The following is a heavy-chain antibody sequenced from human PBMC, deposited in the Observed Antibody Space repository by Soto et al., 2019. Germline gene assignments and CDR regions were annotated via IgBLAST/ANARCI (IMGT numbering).Heavy chain of an antibody. CDR1: GGTFSSYA. D-gene: IGHD2-21*02. J-gene: IGHJ4*02. CDR2: IIPIFGTA. V-gene: IGHV1-69*01. CDR3: ARRGLSGGDSPYYFDY. Sequence: QVQLVQSGAEVKKPGSSVKVSCKASGGTFSSYAISWVRQAPGQGLEWMGGIIPIFGTANYAQKFQGRVTITADESTSTAYMELGSLRSEDTAVYYCARRGLSGGDSPYYFDYWGQGTLVTVSS.